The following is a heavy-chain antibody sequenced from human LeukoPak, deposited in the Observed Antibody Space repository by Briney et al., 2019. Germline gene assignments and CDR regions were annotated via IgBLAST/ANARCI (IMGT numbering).Heavy chain of an antibody. V-gene: IGHV4-34*01. J-gene: IGHJ4*02. D-gene: IGHD5-18*01. CDR2: INHSGST. CDR3: AREDTAMVTYY. CDR1: GGSISGYY. Sequence: SETLSLTCTVSGGSISGYYWSWIRQPPGKGLEWIGEINHSGSTNYNPSLKSRVTISVDTSKNQFSLKLSSVTAADTAVYYCAREDTAMVTYYWGQGTLVTVSS.